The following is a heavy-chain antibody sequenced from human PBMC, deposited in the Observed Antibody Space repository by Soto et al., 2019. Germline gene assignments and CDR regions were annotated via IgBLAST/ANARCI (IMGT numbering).Heavy chain of an antibody. CDR3: TTDRPYCSSTSCYSRRYYGMDV. V-gene: IGHV3-15*07. CDR1: GFTFSNAW. D-gene: IGHD2-2*01. Sequence: EVQLVESGGGLVKPGGSLRLSCAASGFTFSNAWMNWVRQAPGKGLEWVGRIKSKTDGGTTDYAAPVKGRFTISRDDSKNPLYLKINSLKTEDTAVYYCTTDRPYCSSTSCYSRRYYGMDVWGKGTTVTVSS. J-gene: IGHJ6*04. CDR2: IKSKTDGGTT.